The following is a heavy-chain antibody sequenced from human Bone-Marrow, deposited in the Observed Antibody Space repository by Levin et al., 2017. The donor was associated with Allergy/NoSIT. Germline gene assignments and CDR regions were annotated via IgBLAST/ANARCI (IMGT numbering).Heavy chain of an antibody. J-gene: IGHJ4*02. CDR3: AKGAQWLRSDY. CDR1: GFTFSSYA. D-gene: IGHD5-12*01. V-gene: IGHV3-23*01. CDR2: ISGSGGST. Sequence: PGESLKISCAASGFTFSSYAMSWVRQAPGTGLEWVSSISGSGGSTYYTDSVKGRFTISRDNSKNTLYLQMNSLRAEDTAVYYCAKGAQWLRSDYWGQGTLVTVSS.